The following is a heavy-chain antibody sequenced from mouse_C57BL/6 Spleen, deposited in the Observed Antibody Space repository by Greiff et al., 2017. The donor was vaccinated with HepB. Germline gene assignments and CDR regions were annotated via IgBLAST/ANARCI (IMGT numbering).Heavy chain of an antibody. CDR2: ISDGGSYT. CDR3: ARDQGTRGYFDV. CDR1: GFTFSSYA. Sequence: EVKVVESGGGLVKPGGSLKLSCAASGFTFSSYAMSWVRQTPEKRLEWVATISDGGSYTYYPDNVKGRITISRDNAKNNLYLQMSHLKSEDTAMYYCARDQGTRGYFDVWGTGTTVTVSS. V-gene: IGHV5-4*01. J-gene: IGHJ1*03. D-gene: IGHD3-2*02.